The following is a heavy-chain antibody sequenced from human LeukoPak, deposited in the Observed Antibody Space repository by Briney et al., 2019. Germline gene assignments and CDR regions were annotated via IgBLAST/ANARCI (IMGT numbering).Heavy chain of an antibody. D-gene: IGHD5-12*01. J-gene: IGHJ4*02. V-gene: IGHV3-30*10. Sequence: GGSLRLSCAAAGFTFSSSAMHWVRRARGKGPWWVVVFPRDGINTYYTDSAKGRFTISRDNSKNIFYLQMNSLRIEDTAIYYCATGKLDASGFDFMLPFWGQGTLVSVSS. CDR3: ATGKLDASGFDFMLPF. CDR2: FPRDGINT. CDR1: GFTFSSSA.